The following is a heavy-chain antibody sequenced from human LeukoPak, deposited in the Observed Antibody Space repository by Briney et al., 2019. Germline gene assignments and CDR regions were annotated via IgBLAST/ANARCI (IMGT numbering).Heavy chain of an antibody. CDR3: ARGADYGDSPHRYYYYGMDV. CDR1: GFTFSSYS. V-gene: IGHV3-21*01. J-gene: IGHJ6*02. CDR2: ISSSSSYI. D-gene: IGHD4-17*01. Sequence: GSLRLSCAASGFTFSSYSMNWVCQAPGKGLEWVSSISSSSSYIYYADSVKGRFTISRDNAKNSLYLQMNSLRAEDTAVYYCARGADYGDSPHRYYYYGMDVWGQGTTVTVSS.